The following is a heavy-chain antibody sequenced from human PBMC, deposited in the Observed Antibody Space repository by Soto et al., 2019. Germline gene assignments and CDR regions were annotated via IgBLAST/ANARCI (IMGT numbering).Heavy chain of an antibody. J-gene: IGHJ4*02. V-gene: IGHV3-21*01. CDR1: GFTFSSYS. CDR2: ISSSSSYI. CDR3: ARENFDDYGDTYYFDY. Sequence: TGGSLRLSCAASGFTFSSYSVNWVRQAPGKGLEWVSSISSSSSYIYYADSVKGRFTISRDNAKNSLYLQMNSLRAEDTAVYYCARENFDDYGDTYYFDYWGQGTLVTVSS. D-gene: IGHD4-17*01.